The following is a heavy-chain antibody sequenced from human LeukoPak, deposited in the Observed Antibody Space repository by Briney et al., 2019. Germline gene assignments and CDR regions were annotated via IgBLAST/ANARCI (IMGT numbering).Heavy chain of an antibody. Sequence: PSETLSLTCTVSGGSISDYYWSWIRQPPGKGLEWIGNVFYSGSTNYNPSLKSRVTISLDTSKSQFSLRLISVTAADTAVYYCAREGGSYYHWFDPWGQGNLVTVSS. V-gene: IGHV4-59*01. J-gene: IGHJ5*02. D-gene: IGHD1-26*01. CDR1: GGSISDYY. CDR2: VFYSGST. CDR3: AREGGSYYHWFDP.